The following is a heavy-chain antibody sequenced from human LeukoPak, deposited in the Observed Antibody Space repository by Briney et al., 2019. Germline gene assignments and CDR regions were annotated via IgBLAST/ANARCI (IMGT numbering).Heavy chain of an antibody. V-gene: IGHV4-59*01. CDR2: IYNSGST. D-gene: IGHD2-15*01. Sequence: PSETLSLTCTVSGGSISSYYWSWIRRPPRKGQECIGYIYNSGSTNYNPSPKSRLTISVDTSKTQFSLKLSSVTAADTAVYYCARDLLGAFDIWGQGTMVTVSS. J-gene: IGHJ3*02. CDR1: GGSISSYY. CDR3: ARDLLGAFDI.